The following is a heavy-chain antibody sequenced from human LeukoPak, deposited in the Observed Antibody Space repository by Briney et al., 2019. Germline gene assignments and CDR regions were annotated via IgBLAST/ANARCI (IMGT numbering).Heavy chain of an antibody. V-gene: IGHV3-21*01. CDR1: GFTFGSYN. Sequence: GGSLRLSCAASGFTFGSYNMNWVRQAPGKGLEWVSSISTSSSYIYSAGSVKGRFTISRDNAKKSLYLQMNSLRAGDTAVYYCARDGGDYYDSSGYPFHHWGQGTLVTVSS. CDR2: ISTSSSYI. CDR3: ARDGGDYYDSSGYPFHH. J-gene: IGHJ1*01. D-gene: IGHD3-22*01.